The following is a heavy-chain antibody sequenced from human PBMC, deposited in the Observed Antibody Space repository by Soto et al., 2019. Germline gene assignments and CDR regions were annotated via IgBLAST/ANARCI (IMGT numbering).Heavy chain of an antibody. D-gene: IGHD3-9*01. CDR1: GGSISSGGYY. J-gene: IGHJ4*02. V-gene: IGHV4-31*03. Sequence: PSETLSLTCTVSGGSISSGGYYWSWIRQHPGKGLEWIGYIYYSGSTYYNPSLKSRVTISVDTSKNQFSLKLSSVTAADTAVYYCAKVGDYDILTGYYNVMGTLDYWGQGTLVTVSS. CDR3: AKVGDYDILTGYYNVMGTLDY. CDR2: IYYSGST.